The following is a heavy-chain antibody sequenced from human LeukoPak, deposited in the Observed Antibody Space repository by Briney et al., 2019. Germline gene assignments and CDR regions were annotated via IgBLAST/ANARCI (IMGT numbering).Heavy chain of an antibody. Sequence: PSETLSLTCTVSGGSISSSSYYWGWIRQPPGKGLEWIGSIYYSGSTYYNPSLKSRVTISVDTSKNQFSLKPSSVTAADTAVYYCARRRRYLPRFDPWGQGTLVTVSS. CDR3: ARRRRYLPRFDP. V-gene: IGHV4-39*07. CDR2: IYYSGST. J-gene: IGHJ5*02. CDR1: GGSISSSSYY. D-gene: IGHD2-15*01.